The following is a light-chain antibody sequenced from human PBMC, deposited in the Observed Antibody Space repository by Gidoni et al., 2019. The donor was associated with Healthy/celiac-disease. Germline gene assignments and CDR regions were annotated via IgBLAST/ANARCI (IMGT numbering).Light chain of an antibody. Sequence: DIQMTQSPSSLSASVGDRVTITGRASQSISSYFNWYQQKPGKAPKLLIYAASSLQSGVPSRFSGSGSGTDFTLTISSLQPEDFATYYCQQSYSTLITFGQGTRLEIK. CDR3: QQSYSTLIT. V-gene: IGKV1-39*01. J-gene: IGKJ5*01. CDR2: AAS. CDR1: QSISSY.